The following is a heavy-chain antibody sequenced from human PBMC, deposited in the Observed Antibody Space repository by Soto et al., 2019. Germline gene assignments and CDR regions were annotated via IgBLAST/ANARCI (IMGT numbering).Heavy chain of an antibody. D-gene: IGHD3-16*01. Sequence: QVQLVQSGAEVKRPGASVKVSCKASGDTLSNFDFNWVRQATGQGLEWMGWMYPTNGQTAYARTFQGRVTMTWNSSISTAYMELSSLTSEDTAVYYCATMIRGLIHWLDPWGQGTLVTVSS. V-gene: IGHV1-8*01. CDR2: MYPTNGQT. CDR3: ATMIRGLIHWLDP. J-gene: IGHJ5*02. CDR1: GDTLSNFD.